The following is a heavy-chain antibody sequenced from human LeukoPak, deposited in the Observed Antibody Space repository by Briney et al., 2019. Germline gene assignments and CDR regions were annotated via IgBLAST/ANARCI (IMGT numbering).Heavy chain of an antibody. J-gene: IGHJ3*02. CDR1: GFTFSSYS. Sequence: SGGSLRLSCAASGFTFSSYSMNWVRQAPGKGLEWVSYISSSSSTIYYADSVKGRFTISRDKAKNSLYLQMNSLRAEDTAVYYCARDHQPPGAFDIWGQGTMVTVSS. CDR2: ISSSSSTI. CDR3: ARDHQPPGAFDI. V-gene: IGHV3-48*01. D-gene: IGHD2-2*01.